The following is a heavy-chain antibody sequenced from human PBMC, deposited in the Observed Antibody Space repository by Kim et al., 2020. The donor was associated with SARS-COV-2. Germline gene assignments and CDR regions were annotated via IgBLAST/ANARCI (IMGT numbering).Heavy chain of an antibody. J-gene: IGHJ3*02. Sequence: SRVTISVDTSKNQFSLKLSSVTAADTAVYYCARQYYYDSSGYPRRDAFDIWGQGTMVTVSS. D-gene: IGHD3-22*01. V-gene: IGHV4-39*01. CDR3: ARQYYYDSSGYPRRDAFDI.